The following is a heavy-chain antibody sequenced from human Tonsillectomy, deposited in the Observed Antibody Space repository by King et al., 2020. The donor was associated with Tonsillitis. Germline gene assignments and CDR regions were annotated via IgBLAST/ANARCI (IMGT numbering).Heavy chain of an antibody. V-gene: IGHV3-66*01. J-gene: IGHJ6*02. Sequence: VQLVESGGGLVQPGGSLRLSCAASGFTVSSTYMNWVRQAPGKGREWVSVIYSGGSKYSADSVKGRFTTSRDNSKNTVYLQMNSLRAEDTAAYYCARGPGSPYYYGMDVWGQGTTVTVSS. D-gene: IGHD3-10*01. CDR1: GFTVSSTY. CDR2: IYSGGSK. CDR3: ARGPGSPYYYGMDV.